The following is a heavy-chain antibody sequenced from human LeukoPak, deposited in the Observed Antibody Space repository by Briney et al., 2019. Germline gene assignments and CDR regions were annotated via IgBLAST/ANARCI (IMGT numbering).Heavy chain of an antibody. D-gene: IGHD4-11*01. J-gene: IGHJ3*02. Sequence: PGGSLRLSCAASGFTFSSYGMHWVRQAPGKGLEWVAFIRYDGSNKYYADSVKGRFTISRDNSKNTLYLQMNSLRAEDTAVYYCAKGRSAVTTRDAFDIRGQGTMVTVSS. CDR2: IRYDGSNK. V-gene: IGHV3-30*02. CDR3: AKGRSAVTTRDAFDI. CDR1: GFTFSSYG.